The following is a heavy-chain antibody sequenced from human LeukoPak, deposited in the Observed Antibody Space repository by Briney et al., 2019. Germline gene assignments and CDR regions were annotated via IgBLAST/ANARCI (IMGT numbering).Heavy chain of an antibody. J-gene: IGHJ4*02. CDR2: IWYDGSNN. CDR3: ARERRDYGDYLDY. V-gene: IGHV3-33*01. CDR1: GFTFSSYG. Sequence: PGGSLRLSCAASGFTFSSYGMHWVRQAPGKGLERVAVIWYDGSNNYYADSVKGRFTISRDNSKNTLYLQMNSLRAEDTAVYYCARERRDYGDYLDYWGQGTLVTVSS. D-gene: IGHD4-17*01.